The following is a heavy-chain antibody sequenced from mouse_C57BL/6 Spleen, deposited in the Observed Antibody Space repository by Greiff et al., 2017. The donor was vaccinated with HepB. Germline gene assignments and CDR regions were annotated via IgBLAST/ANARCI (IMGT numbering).Heavy chain of an antibody. J-gene: IGHJ1*03. Sequence: EVQVVESGGGLVKPGGSLKLSCAASGFTFSSYAMSWVRQTPEKRLEWVATISDGGSYTYYPDNVKGRFTISRDNAKNNLYLQMSHLKSEDTAMYYCERDILQDGYHWYFDVWGTGTTVTVSS. CDR1: GFTFSSYA. CDR3: ERDILQDGYHWYFDV. V-gene: IGHV5-4*01. CDR2: ISDGGSYT. D-gene: IGHD2-3*01.